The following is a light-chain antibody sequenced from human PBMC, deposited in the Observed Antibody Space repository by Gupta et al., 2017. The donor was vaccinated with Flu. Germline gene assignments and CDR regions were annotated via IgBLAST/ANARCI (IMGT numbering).Light chain of an antibody. CDR2: EVS. CDR1: SSDVGAYNY. J-gene: IGLJ1*01. CDR3: CSYAGRRA. Sequence: QSALTQPRSVSGSPGQSVAISCTGTSSDVGAYNYVSWYQHHPGKAPKLMIDEVSKRPSGVPDRFSGSKSGNTASLTISGLQAEDEADYYCCSYAGRRAFGTGTKVTVL. V-gene: IGLV2-11*01.